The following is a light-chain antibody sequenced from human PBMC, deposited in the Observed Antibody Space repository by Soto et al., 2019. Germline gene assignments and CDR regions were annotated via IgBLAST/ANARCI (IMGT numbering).Light chain of an antibody. Sequence: QSVLTQPASVSGSPGQSITISCTGTSRDIGGYDYVSWYRQHPGKAPKRPIYEVIHRPSGVSNRFSGSKSGNTASLTISGLQADDEADYYCSSYTSRSIDVFGGGTKVTAL. CDR1: SRDIGGYDY. V-gene: IGLV2-14*01. CDR3: SSYTSRSIDV. CDR2: EVI. J-gene: IGLJ2*01.